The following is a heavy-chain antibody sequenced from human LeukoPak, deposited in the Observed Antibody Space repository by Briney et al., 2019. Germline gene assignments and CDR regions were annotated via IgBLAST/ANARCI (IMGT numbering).Heavy chain of an antibody. CDR1: GYTLTDHY. Sequence: ASVKVSCKASGYTLTDHYMHWLRRAPGQGLEWMGWTNPKNGAAIYAQRFQGRVTMTRDTSISTVYMELRNLRSDDTAVYYCAKEGYSTGPDRWGPGSLVIVSS. D-gene: IGHD2-8*02. CDR2: TNPKNGAA. J-gene: IGHJ5*02. V-gene: IGHV1-2*02. CDR3: AKEGYSTGPDR.